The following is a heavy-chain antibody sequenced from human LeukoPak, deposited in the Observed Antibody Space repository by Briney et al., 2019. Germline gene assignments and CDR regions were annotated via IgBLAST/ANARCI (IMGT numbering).Heavy chain of an antibody. J-gene: IGHJ6*02. D-gene: IGHD6-19*01. CDR2: ISYDGSNK. V-gene: IGHV3-30-3*01. CDR3: AREGRLGSSGWSYVRYYYGMDV. Sequence: GGSLRLSCAASGFTFSSYAMHWVRQAPGKGLEWVAVISYDGSNKYYADSVKGRFTISRDNSKNTLYLQMNSLRAEDTAVYYCAREGRLGSSGWSYVRYYYGMDVWGQGTTVTVSS. CDR1: GFTFSSYA.